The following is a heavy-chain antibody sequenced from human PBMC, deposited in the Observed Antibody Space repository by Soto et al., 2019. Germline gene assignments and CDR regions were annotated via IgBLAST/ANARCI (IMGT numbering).Heavy chain of an antibody. Sequence: VQLLESGGGLVQPGGSLRLSCAASGFTFSSYAMSWVRQAPGKGLEWLALIYYDGNTKYYADSVKGRFTISRDNSQNTLFLQMSSLRADDTGVYYCARVGGTVTSDFWGQGTLVTVSS. V-gene: IGHV3-33*08. CDR2: IYYDGNTK. CDR1: GFTFSSYA. J-gene: IGHJ4*02. D-gene: IGHD4-17*01. CDR3: ARVGGTVTSDF.